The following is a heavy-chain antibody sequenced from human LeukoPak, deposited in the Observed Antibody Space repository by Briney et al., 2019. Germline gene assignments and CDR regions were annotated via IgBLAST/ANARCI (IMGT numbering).Heavy chain of an antibody. CDR1: GFTFSSYA. V-gene: IGHV3-23*01. CDR2: FSGSGGST. CDR3: AKEETMSTVTTYCDY. J-gene: IGHJ4*02. D-gene: IGHD4-17*01. Sequence: SGGSLRLSCAASGFTFSSYAMSWVRQAPGKGLEWVSAFSGSGGSTYYADSVKGRFTISRDNSKNTLYLQMNSLRAEDTAVYYCAKEETMSTVTTYCDYWGQGTLVTVSS.